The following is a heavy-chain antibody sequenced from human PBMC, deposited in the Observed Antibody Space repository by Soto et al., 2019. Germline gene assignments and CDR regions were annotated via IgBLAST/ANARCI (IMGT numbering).Heavy chain of an antibody. CDR2: IRPDNGNR. CDR1: GYSFSTSG. J-gene: IGHJ1*01. D-gene: IGHD1-20*01. V-gene: IGHV1-18*01. Sequence: QVQVLQSGPEVKRPGASVTVSCKTSGYSFSTSGISWVRQAPGQGLEWVGWIRPDNGNRKSAQRLQGSVSWTTDTSASTAYTELSCLTSGDTAMYYCARDTESSRYNDWGQGTMVTVSS. CDR3: ARDTESSRYND.